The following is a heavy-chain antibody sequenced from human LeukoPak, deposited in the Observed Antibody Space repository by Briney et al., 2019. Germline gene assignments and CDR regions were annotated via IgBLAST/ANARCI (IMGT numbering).Heavy chain of an antibody. CDR3: AKLNGRFGESYFDY. J-gene: IGHJ4*02. Sequence: PSETLSLTCTVSGGSISSYYWSWIRQPPGKGLEWIGYIYYSGSTNYNPSLKSRVTISVDTSKNQFSLKLSPVTAADTAVYYCAKLNGRFGESYFDYWGQGTLVTVSS. CDR2: IYYSGST. D-gene: IGHD3-10*01. V-gene: IGHV4-59*01. CDR1: GGSISSYY.